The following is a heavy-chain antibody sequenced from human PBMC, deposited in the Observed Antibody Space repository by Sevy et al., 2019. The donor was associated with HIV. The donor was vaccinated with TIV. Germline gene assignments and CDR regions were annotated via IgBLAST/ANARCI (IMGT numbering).Heavy chain of an antibody. CDR2: IYYNGHI. D-gene: IGHD1-26*01. CDR3: AGENAWGRGYS. CDR1: GGSITSLY. V-gene: IGHV4-59*08. J-gene: IGHJ4*02. Sequence: KQSQTLSLTCTVSGGSITSLYWNWIRQPPGKGLEWIANIYYNGHINYNPSLKIRVTFTLDTSKNQFSLRLGSVTAADTAMFYCAGENAWGRGYSWGQGTLVTVSS.